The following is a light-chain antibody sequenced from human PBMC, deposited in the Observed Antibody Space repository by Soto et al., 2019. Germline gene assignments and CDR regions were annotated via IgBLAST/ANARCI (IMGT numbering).Light chain of an antibody. Sequence: EIVLTQSPGTLSLSPGDRATLSCRASQSVSGTYLAWYQQKPGQAPRLLVYGTSCRATGIPDRFSGSGSGTDFTLTISRLEPEDFAVYYCHQYGSSPWTFGQGTKVDIK. CDR1: QSVSGTY. CDR3: HQYGSSPWT. J-gene: IGKJ1*01. V-gene: IGKV3-20*01. CDR2: GTS.